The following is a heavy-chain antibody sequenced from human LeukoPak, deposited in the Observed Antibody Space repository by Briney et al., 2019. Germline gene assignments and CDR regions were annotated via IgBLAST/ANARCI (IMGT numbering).Heavy chain of an antibody. CDR2: ISGSGDYT. CDR3: AKGSEYCSRTTCYPIDY. Sequence: GGALRLSCAAPGVTFCSQAMSLGRQAPGKGLEWVSAISGSGDYTYYIDSVKGRFTISRDNSKNTLSLQMNSLRAEDTALHYCAKGSEYCSRTTCYPIDYWGQGILVTVSS. CDR1: GVTFCSQA. D-gene: IGHD2-2*01. J-gene: IGHJ4*02. V-gene: IGHV3-23*01.